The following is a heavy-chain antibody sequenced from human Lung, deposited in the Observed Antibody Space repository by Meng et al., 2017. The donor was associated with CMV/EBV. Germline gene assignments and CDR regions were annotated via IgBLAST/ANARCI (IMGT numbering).Heavy chain of an antibody. CDR1: GYTFTGYY. V-gene: IGHV1-46*01. CDR2: INPSGGST. Sequence: ASVKVSCKASGYTFTGYYMHWVRQAPGQGLEWMGLINPSGGSTCYAQKFQGRVTMTRDTSTSTVYMELSTLRSVYTALYYCARFVGSRSNRDIFYYYGMDVWGQGTTVTVSS. J-gene: IGHJ6*02. D-gene: IGHD3-9*01. CDR3: ARFVGSRSNRDIFYYYGMDV.